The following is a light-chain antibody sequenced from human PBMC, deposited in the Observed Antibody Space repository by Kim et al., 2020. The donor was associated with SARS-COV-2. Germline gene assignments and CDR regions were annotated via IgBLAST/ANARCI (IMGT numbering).Light chain of an antibody. CDR3: QQYNSYPLT. CDR1: QSISSW. CDR2: KAS. Sequence: AFVGDRVTITCRASQSISSWLAWYQQKPGKAPKLLIYKASTLESGVPSRFSGSGSETEFTLTISSLQPEDFANYYCQQYNSYPLTFGGGTKVDIK. J-gene: IGKJ4*01. V-gene: IGKV1-5*03.